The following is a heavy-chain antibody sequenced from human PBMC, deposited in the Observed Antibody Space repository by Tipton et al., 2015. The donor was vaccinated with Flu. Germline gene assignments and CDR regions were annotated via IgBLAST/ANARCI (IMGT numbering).Heavy chain of an antibody. CDR1: GYTFTSYG. Sequence: QSGPEVKKPGASVKVSCKASGYTFTSYGISWVRQAPGQGLEWMGWISAYNGNTNYAQKLQGRVTMTTDTSTSTAYMELRSLRSDDTAVYYCARSRDITMVQGVSYGMDVWGQGTTVTVSS. V-gene: IGHV1-18*01. D-gene: IGHD3-10*01. J-gene: IGHJ6*02. CDR3: ARSRDITMVQGVSYGMDV. CDR2: ISAYNGNT.